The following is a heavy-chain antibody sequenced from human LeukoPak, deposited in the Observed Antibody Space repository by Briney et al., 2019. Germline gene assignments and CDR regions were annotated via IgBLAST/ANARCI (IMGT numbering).Heavy chain of an antibody. J-gene: IGHJ3*02. V-gene: IGHV4-30-4*08. Sequence: SQTLSLTRTVAAGSISSGDYYWSWLRQPPGNGLEGIGYIYYSGSTYYNPSLKSRVTISVDTSKNQYSLKLSSVTDADTAVYYCARDRDGYNFRAFDIWGQGTMVTVSS. D-gene: IGHD5-24*01. CDR2: IYYSGST. CDR3: ARDRDGYNFRAFDI. CDR1: AGSISSGDYY.